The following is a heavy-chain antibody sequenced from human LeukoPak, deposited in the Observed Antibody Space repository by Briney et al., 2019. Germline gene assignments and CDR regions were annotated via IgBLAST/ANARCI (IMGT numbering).Heavy chain of an antibody. CDR2: IWYDGSNK. V-gene: IGHV3-33*01. J-gene: IGHJ6*02. CDR3: ARVGPPCQQEYYYGMDV. CDR1: GFTFSGYG. Sequence: GGSLRLSCAASGFTFSGYGMHWVRQAPGKGLEWVAVIWYDGSNKYYADSVKGRFTISRDNSKNTLYLQMNSLRAEDTAVYYCARVGPPCQQEYYYGMDVWGQGTTVTVSS.